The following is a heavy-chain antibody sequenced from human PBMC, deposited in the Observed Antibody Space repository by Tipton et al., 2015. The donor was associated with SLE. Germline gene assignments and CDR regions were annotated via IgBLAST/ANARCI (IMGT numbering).Heavy chain of an antibody. CDR1: GFTFSSYS. J-gene: IGHJ4*02. CDR2: ISSSGSTI. V-gene: IGHV3-48*04. D-gene: IGHD1-26*01. CDR3: ARAEYSGSRFFDY. Sequence: SLRLSCAASGFTFSSYSMNWVRQAPGKGLEWVSYISSSGSTIYYADSVKGRFTISRDNAKNSLYLQMNSLRAEDTAVYYCARAEYSGSRFFDYWGQGTLVTVSS.